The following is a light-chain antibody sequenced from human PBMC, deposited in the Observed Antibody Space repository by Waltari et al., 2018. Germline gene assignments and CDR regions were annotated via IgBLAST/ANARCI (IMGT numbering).Light chain of an antibody. CDR1: SSDVGAYDY. Sequence: QSALTQPASVSGSPGQSITISCTGTSSDVGAYDYVSWYQQHPGEAPQLMIYEVSNRPSGVSNRFSGSKSGNTASLIISGLQAEDEADYYCSSYTSSTTYVFGTGTKVTVL. V-gene: IGLV2-14*01. CDR2: EVS. J-gene: IGLJ1*01. CDR3: SSYTSSTTYV.